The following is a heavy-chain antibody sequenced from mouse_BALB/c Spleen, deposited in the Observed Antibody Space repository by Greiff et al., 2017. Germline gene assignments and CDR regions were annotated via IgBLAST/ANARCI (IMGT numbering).Heavy chain of an antibody. CDR2: IRNKANGYTT. J-gene: IGHJ3*01. V-gene: IGHV7-3*02. CDR3: ARDDDGYYGGFAY. Sequence: EVHLVESGGGLVQPGGSLRLSCATSGFTFTDYYMSWVRQPPGKALEWLGFIRNKANGYTTEYSASVKGRFTISRDNSQSILYLQMNTLRAEDSATYYCARDDDGYYGGFAYWGQGTLVTVSA. CDR1: GFTFTDYY. D-gene: IGHD2-3*01.